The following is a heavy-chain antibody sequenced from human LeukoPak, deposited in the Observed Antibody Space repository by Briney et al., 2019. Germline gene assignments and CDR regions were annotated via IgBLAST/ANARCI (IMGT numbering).Heavy chain of an antibody. CDR3: ARSLKGIAAGFDP. V-gene: IGHV4-39*07. CDR2: IYYGGNT. D-gene: IGHD6-25*01. Sequence: PSGTLSLTCTVSGGSISSSSYYCGWIRQPPGKGLEWIGSIYYGGNTYYNPSLKSRVTISVDTSKNHFSLRLSSVTAADTAVYYCARSLKGIAAGFDPWGQGTPVTVSS. J-gene: IGHJ5*02. CDR1: GGSISSSSYY.